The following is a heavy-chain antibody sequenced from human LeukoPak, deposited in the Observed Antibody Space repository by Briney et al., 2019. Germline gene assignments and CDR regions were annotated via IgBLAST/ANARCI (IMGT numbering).Heavy chain of an antibody. J-gene: IGHJ4*02. V-gene: IGHV3-30*02. CDR3: AKEGYCSGGSCSPFDY. D-gene: IGHD2-15*01. CDR1: GFTFSSYS. CDR2: IRYDGSNK. Sequence: GGSLRLSCAASGFTFSSYSMHWVRQAPGKGLEWVAFIRYDGSNKYYADSVKGRFTISRDNSKNTLYLQMNSLRAEDTAVYYCAKEGYCSGGSCSPFDYWGQGTLVTVSS.